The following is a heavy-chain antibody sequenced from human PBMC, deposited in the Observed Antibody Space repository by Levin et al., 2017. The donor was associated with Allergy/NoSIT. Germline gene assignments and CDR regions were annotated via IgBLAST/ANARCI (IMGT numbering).Heavy chain of an antibody. CDR2: ISYDGSNK. J-gene: IGHJ4*02. Sequence: GGSLRLSCAASGFTFSSYGMHWVRQAPGKGLEWVAVISYDGSNKYYADSVKGRFTISRDNSKNTLYLQMNSLRAEDTAVYYCAKSLRRIFDSGSFDYWGQGTLVTVSS. CDR1: GFTFSSYG. V-gene: IGHV3-30*18. D-gene: IGHD2-15*01. CDR3: AKSLRRIFDSGSFDY.